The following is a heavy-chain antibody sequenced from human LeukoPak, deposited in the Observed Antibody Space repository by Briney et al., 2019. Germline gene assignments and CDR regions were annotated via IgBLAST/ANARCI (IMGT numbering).Heavy chain of an antibody. CDR3: ARARLLWFGELFLDY. V-gene: IGHV1-2*02. CDR2: INPNSGGT. Sequence: ASVKVSCKASGYTFTSYAISGVRQAPGQGLEWMGWINPNSGGTNYAQKFQGRVTMTRDTSISTAYMELSRLRSDDTAVYYCARARLLWFGELFLDYWGQGTLVTVSS. CDR1: GYTFTSYA. D-gene: IGHD3-10*01. J-gene: IGHJ4*02.